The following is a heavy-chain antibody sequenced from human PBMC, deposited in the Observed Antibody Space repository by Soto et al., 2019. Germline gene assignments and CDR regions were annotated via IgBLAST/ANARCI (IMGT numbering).Heavy chain of an antibody. CDR1: GGSISSSSYY. CDR3: ARHEGYTYYDFWSGYWAFDI. D-gene: IGHD3-3*01. Sequence: PSETLSLTCTVSGGSISSSSYYWGWIRQPPGKGLEWIGSIYYSGSTYYNPSLKSRVTISVDTSKNQFSLKLSSVTAADTAVYYCARHEGYTYYDFWSGYWAFDIWGQGTMVTV. V-gene: IGHV4-39*01. CDR2: IYYSGST. J-gene: IGHJ3*02.